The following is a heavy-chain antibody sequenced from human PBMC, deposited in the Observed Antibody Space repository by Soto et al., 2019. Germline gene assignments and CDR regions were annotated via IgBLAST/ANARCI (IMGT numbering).Heavy chain of an antibody. CDR1: GLTFSASA. Sequence: GGSLRLSCVASGLTFSASAMHWVRQASGKGLEWVGRIRNKADKYATVYAAPVEGRFTISRDDSKSMAYMQMCSLTTEDTAVYYCCRHDARWGSCDHWGQGALVTVSS. CDR3: CRHDARWGSCDH. V-gene: IGHV3-73*01. J-gene: IGHJ4*02. D-gene: IGHD2-21*01. CDR2: IRNKADKYAT.